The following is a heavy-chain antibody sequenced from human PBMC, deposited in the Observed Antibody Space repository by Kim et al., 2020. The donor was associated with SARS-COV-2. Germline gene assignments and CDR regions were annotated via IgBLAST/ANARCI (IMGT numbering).Heavy chain of an antibody. J-gene: IGHJ4*02. CDR2: IKSDGSST. Sequence: GGSLRLSCAASGFSFSTYWMHWVRQAPGKGLVWVSRIKSDGSSTDYADSVKGRFTISRDNAENTLFLQMNTLRAEDTAVYYCARGTALSFWGQGTSVIVS. CDR1: GFSFSTYW. CDR3: ARGTALSF. D-gene: IGHD5-18*01. V-gene: IGHV3-74*01.